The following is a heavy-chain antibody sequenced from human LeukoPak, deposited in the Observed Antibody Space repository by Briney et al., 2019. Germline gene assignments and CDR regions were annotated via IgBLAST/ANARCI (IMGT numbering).Heavy chain of an antibody. CDR3: AKGHQPRAAPGLIDY. V-gene: IGHV3-9*03. D-gene: IGHD6-6*01. CDR1: GFTFDDYA. CDR2: IGWNRGSI. J-gene: IGHJ4*02. Sequence: GGSLRLSCAASGFTFDDYAMHWVRQAPGKGLEWVSGIGWNRGSIGYADSVKGRFTISRDNAKNSLYLQMNSLRAEDLALYYCAKGHQPRAAPGLIDYWGQGTLVTVSS.